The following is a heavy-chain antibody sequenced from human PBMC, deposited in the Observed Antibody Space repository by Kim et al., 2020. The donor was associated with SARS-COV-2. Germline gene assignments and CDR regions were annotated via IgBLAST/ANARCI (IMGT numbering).Heavy chain of an antibody. Sequence: ASVKVSCKVSGYTLTELSMHWVRQAPGKGLEWMGGFDPEDGETIYAQKFQGRVTMTEDTSTDTAYMELSSLRSEDTAVYYCATEMRRSDYFGAFDIWGQGTMVTVSS. V-gene: IGHV1-24*01. CDR1: GYTLTELS. J-gene: IGHJ3*02. CDR3: ATEMRRSDYFGAFDI. D-gene: IGHD3-3*01. CDR2: FDPEDGET.